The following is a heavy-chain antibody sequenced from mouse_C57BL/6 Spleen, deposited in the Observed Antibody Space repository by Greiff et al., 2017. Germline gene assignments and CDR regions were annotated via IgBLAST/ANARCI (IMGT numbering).Heavy chain of an antibody. CDR2: IDPETGGT. CDR1: GYTFTDYE. D-gene: IGHD1-1*01. Sequence: VQLQESGAELVRPGASVTLSCKASGYTFTDYEMHWVKQTPVHGLEWIGAIDPETGGTAYNQKFKGKAILTADKSSSTAYMELRSLTSEDSAVYYCTRWDGSSPLDYWGQGTTLTVSS. V-gene: IGHV1-15*01. CDR3: TRWDGSSPLDY. J-gene: IGHJ2*01.